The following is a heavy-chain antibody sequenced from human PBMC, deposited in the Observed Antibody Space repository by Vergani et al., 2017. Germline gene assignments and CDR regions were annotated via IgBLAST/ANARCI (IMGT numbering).Heavy chain of an antibody. Sequence: EVQLVESGGGLIQPGGSLRLSCAASGFTVSSNYMSWVRQAPGKGLEWVSVIYSGGSTYYADSVKGRFTISRDNSKNTLYLQMNSLRAEDTAVYYCARGLRFVEWLLYSHYYYMDVWGKGTTVTVSS. CDR2: IYSGGST. CDR1: GFTVSSNY. CDR3: ARGLRFVEWLLYSHYYYMDV. D-gene: IGHD3-3*01. J-gene: IGHJ6*03. V-gene: IGHV3-53*01.